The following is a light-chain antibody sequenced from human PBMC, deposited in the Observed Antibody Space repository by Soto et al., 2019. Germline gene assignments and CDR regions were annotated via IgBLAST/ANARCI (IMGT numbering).Light chain of an antibody. J-gene: IGKJ1*01. Sequence: DIQMTQSPSSLSASVGDRATITCRASQGISSNLAWYQQKPGKGPKLLIYGASTLQARIPSRFSGSGSGTEFTLTISSLQPEDVANYYCQKYNNAPLTFGQGTRVEIK. CDR1: QGISSN. CDR3: QKYNNAPLT. V-gene: IGKV1-27*01. CDR2: GAS.